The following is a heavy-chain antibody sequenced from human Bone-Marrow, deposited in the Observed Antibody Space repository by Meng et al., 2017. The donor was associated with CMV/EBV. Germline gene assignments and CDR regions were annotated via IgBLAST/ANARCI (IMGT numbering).Heavy chain of an antibody. V-gene: IGHV4-38-2*02. Sequence: SETLSLTCTVSGYSISSGYYWGWIRQPPGKGLECIGIINHSETTYHNPSLKSPLTISVVTSKIPFSLKLISVTAADTAVYYCAEVDHGGKFDYWGQGTLVTVSS. J-gene: IGHJ4*02. D-gene: IGHD3-3*01. CDR3: AEVDHGGKFDY. CDR1: GYSISSGYY. CDR2: INHSETT.